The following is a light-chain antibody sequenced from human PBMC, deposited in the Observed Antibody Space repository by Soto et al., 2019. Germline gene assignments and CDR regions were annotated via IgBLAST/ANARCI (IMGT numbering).Light chain of an antibody. Sequence: EIVMTQSPATLSVSPGERATLSCRASQSVGSNLAWYQQKPGQPPRLLIYTASTRATGIPARFSGSGSGTEFTLTISSLQSEDFAVYYCQQYNNWPPLTFGGGTKVEIK. V-gene: IGKV3-15*01. CDR3: QQYNNWPPLT. CDR2: TAS. J-gene: IGKJ4*01. CDR1: QSVGSN.